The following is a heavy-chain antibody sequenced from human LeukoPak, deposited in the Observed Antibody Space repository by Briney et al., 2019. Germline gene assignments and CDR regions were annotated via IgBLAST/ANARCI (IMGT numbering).Heavy chain of an antibody. CDR3: ARVGGH. V-gene: IGHV3-7*01. CDR1: GFTFDDYG. D-gene: IGHD3-10*01. J-gene: IGHJ4*02. Sequence: GRSLRLSCAASGFTFDDYGMSWARQAPGKGLEWVANIKQDGSEKYYVDSVKGRFTISRDNAKNSLYLQMNSLRAEDTAVYYCARVGGHWGQGTLVTVSS. CDR2: IKQDGSEK.